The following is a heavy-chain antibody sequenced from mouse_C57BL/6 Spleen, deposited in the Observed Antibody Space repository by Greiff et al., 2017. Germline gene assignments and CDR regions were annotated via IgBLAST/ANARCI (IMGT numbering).Heavy chain of an antibody. CDR2: IRSKSNNYAT. CDR1: GFSFNTYA. J-gene: IGHJ4*01. Sequence: EAGGGLVQPKGSLKLSCAASGFSFNTYAMNWVRQAPGKGLEWVARIRSKSNNYATYYADSVKDRFTISRDDSESMLYLQMNNLKTEDTAMYYCVRQSPYAMDYWGQGTSLTVSS. D-gene: IGHD6-2*01. V-gene: IGHV10-1*01. CDR3: VRQSPYAMDY.